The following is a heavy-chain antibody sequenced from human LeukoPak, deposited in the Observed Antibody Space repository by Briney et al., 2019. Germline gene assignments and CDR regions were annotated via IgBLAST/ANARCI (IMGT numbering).Heavy chain of an antibody. Sequence: QPGRPLRLSCAASGFTFSSYGMHWVRQAPGKGLEWVAVIWYDGSNKYYADSVKGRFTISRDNSKNTLYLQMNSLRAEDTAVYYCARTETAMVSFDYWGQGTLVTVSS. J-gene: IGHJ4*02. D-gene: IGHD5-18*01. V-gene: IGHV3-33*01. CDR2: IWYDGSNK. CDR3: ARTETAMVSFDY. CDR1: GFTFSSYG.